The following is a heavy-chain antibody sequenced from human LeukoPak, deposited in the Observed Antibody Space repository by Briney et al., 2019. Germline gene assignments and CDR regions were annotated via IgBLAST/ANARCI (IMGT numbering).Heavy chain of an antibody. CDR2: IYYSGST. D-gene: IGHD5-18*01. V-gene: IGHV4-39*01. CDR1: GGSISSSSYY. Sequence: SGTLSLTCTVSGGSISSSSYYWGWIRQPPGKGLEWIGSIYYSGSTYYNPSLKSRVNISVDTSKNQFSLKLSSVTAADTAVYYCARHVRKHHVDTAMVYYFDYWGQGTLVTVSS. J-gene: IGHJ4*02. CDR3: ARHVRKHHVDTAMVYYFDY.